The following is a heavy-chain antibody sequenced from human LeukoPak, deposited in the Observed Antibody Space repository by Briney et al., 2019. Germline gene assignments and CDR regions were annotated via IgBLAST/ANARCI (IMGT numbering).Heavy chain of an antibody. CDR3: ARRGSGYDFDFDY. CDR2: IYYSGST. Sequence: SETVSLTCTVSGGSISTSSYYWGWIRQPPGKGLEWIGSIYYSGSTYYNPSLKSRVTISVDTSKNQFSLKLSSVTAADTAVYYCARRGSGYDFDFDYWGQGTLVTVSS. CDR1: GGSISTSSYY. J-gene: IGHJ4*02. V-gene: IGHV4-39*07. D-gene: IGHD5-12*01.